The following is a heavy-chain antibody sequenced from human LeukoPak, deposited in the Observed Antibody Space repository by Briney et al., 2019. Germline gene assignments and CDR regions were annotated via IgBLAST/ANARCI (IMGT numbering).Heavy chain of an antibody. D-gene: IGHD2-15*01. CDR3: AKGWVGFDY. Sequence: HPGGSLRLSCAASGFTFSSYGMHWVRQAPGKGLEWVAVIWYDGSNKYYADSVKGRFTISRDNSKNTLYLQMNSLRAEDTAVYYCAKGWVGFDYWGQGTLATVSS. CDR2: IWYDGSNK. V-gene: IGHV3-33*06. J-gene: IGHJ4*02. CDR1: GFTFSSYG.